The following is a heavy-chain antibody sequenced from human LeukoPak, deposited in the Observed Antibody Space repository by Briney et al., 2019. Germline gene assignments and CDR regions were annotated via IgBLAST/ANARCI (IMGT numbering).Heavy chain of an antibody. CDR2: ISYDGSNK. J-gene: IGHJ4*02. V-gene: IGHV3-30-3*01. D-gene: IGHD4-23*01. CDR3: AREAYGGNIDY. Sequence: GGSLRLSCAASGFTFSSYAMHWVRQAPGKGLEWVAVISYDGSNKYYADSVKGRFTISRDNSKNTLYLQMNSLRAEDTAVYYCAREAYGGNIDYWGQGTLVTVSS. CDR1: GFTFSSYA.